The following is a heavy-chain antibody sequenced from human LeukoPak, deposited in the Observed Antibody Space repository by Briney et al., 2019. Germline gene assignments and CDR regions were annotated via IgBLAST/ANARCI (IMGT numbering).Heavy chain of an antibody. CDR2: IYYSGST. V-gene: IGHV4-30-4*01. CDR3: ARAGKGIVVVPAASSYIDY. D-gene: IGHD2-2*01. CDR1: GGSISSGDYY. Sequence: SETLSLTCTVSGGSISSGDYYWSWIRQPPGKGLEWIGYIYYSGSTYYNPSLKSRVTISVDTSKNQFSLKLSSVTAADTAVYYCARAGKGIVVVPAASSYIDYWGQGTLVTVSS. J-gene: IGHJ4*02.